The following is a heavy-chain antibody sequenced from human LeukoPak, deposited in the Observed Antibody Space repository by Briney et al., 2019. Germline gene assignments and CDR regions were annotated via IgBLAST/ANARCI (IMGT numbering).Heavy chain of an antibody. CDR2: INQDGSET. CDR1: GFSFSGYW. CDR3: AREEVKSFDN. Sequence: GGSLRLSCAASGFSFSGYWMTWVRQAPGKGLEWVANINQDGSETSYVTSVRGRFTISRDNAKNSLYLQMNNLRVEDTAVYFCAREEVKSFDNWGQGTLVTVSS. V-gene: IGHV3-7*03. J-gene: IGHJ4*02.